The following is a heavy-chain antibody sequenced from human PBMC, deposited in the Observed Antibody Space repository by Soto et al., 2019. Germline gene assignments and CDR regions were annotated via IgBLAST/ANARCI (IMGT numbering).Heavy chain of an antibody. V-gene: IGHV3-33*01. D-gene: IGHD3-10*01. CDR2: IWYDGSNQ. CDR3: ARDLGALNYGSAYFDY. Sequence: LRLSCAPSGFTFSTYGMHWVRQAPGKGLEWVAVIWYDGSNQCYADSVKGRFTISRDNSKNMLYLQMNSLRAEDTAVYYCARDLGALNYGSAYFDYWGQGTPVTVPS. CDR1: GFTFSTYG. J-gene: IGHJ4*02.